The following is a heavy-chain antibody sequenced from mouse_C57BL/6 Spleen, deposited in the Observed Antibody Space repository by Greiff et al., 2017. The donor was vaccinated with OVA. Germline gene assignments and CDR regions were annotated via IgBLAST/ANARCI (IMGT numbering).Heavy chain of an antibody. CDR3: ARKGQLRPYYFDY. CDR2: INPNNGGT. J-gene: IGHJ2*01. Sequence: VQLQQSGPELVKPGASVKMSCKASGYTFTDYNMHWVKQSHGKSLEWIGYINPNNGGTSYNQKFKGKATLTVNKSSSTAYMELRSLTSEDSAVYYCARKGQLRPYYFDYWGQGTTLTVSS. CDR1: GYTFTDYN. D-gene: IGHD3-2*02. V-gene: IGHV1-22*01.